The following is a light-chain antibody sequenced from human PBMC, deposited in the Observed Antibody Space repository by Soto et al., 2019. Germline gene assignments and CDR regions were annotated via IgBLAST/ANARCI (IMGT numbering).Light chain of an antibody. CDR1: QSVSSNY. J-gene: IGKJ1*01. Sequence: EIVLTQSPGTLSLSPGDRATLSCRASQSVSSNYLAWYQQQKPGQAPRLLIYGASSRATGVPDRFSGSGSGTDFTLAISRLEPEDFVVYYCRQYGSSSWTFGQGTKVEIK. CDR3: RQYGSSSWT. CDR2: GAS. V-gene: IGKV3-20*01.